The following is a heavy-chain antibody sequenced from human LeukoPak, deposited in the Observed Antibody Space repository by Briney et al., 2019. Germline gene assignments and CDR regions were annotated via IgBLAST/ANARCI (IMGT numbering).Heavy chain of an antibody. V-gene: IGHV3-49*04. CDR2: IRSKAYGGTT. D-gene: IGHD5-18*01. CDR1: GFTFGDYA. Sequence: PGRSLRLSCTASGFTFGDYAMSWVRQAPGKGLEWVGFIRSKAYGGTTEYAASVRGRFTISRDDSKSIAYLQMNSLKTEDTAVYYCTRDLSVWLPTAMVIELNGYWGQGTLVTVSS. CDR3: TRDLSVWLPTAMVIELNGY. J-gene: IGHJ4*02.